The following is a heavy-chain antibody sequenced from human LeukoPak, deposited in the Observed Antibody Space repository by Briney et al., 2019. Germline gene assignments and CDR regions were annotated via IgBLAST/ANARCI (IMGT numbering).Heavy chain of an antibody. CDR1: GGSISSSSYY. Sequence: SETLSLTCTVSGGSISSSSYYWGWIRQPPGKGLEWIGSIYYSGSTYYNPSLKSRVTISVGTSKNQFSLKLSSVTAADTAVYYCARYGEIVVVTAIAADAFDIWGQGTMVTVSS. CDR3: ARYGEIVVVTAIAADAFDI. CDR2: IYYSGST. D-gene: IGHD2-21*02. J-gene: IGHJ3*02. V-gene: IGHV4-39*01.